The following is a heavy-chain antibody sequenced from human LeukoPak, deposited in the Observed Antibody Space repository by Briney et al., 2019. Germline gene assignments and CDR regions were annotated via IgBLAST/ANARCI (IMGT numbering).Heavy chain of an antibody. CDR1: GYKFTGYY. CDR3: AREIGGILVFDY. J-gene: IGHJ4*02. CDR2: INPNSGDS. D-gene: IGHD5-18*01. Sequence: GASVKVSFKASGYKFTGYYMHWVRQAPGQGLEWMGWINPNSGDSHHAQKFRGRVTMTRDTSISTAYMELSRLRSDDTAVYYCAREIGGILVFDYWGQGTLVTVSS. V-gene: IGHV1-2*02.